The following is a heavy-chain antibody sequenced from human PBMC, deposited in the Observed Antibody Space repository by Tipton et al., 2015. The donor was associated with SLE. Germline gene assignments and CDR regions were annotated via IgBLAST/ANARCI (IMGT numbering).Heavy chain of an antibody. V-gene: IGHV4-61*10. J-gene: IGHJ4*02. CDR1: GGSISSADYY. D-gene: IGHD6-13*01. CDR3: ARNFVRIAAAGTWGGELPSNDFDY. Sequence: TLSLTCTVSGGSISSADYYWSWIRQPAGKGLEWIGYIYYSGSTNYNPSLKSRVTISVDTSKNQFSLKPSSVTAADTAVYYCARNFVRIAAAGTWGGELPSNDFDYWGQGTLVTVSS. CDR2: IYYSGST.